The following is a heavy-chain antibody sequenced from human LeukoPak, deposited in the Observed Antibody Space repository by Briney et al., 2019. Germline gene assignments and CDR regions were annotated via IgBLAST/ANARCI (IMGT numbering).Heavy chain of an antibody. D-gene: IGHD3-9*01. V-gene: IGHV3-23*01. CDR3: AKWGDYDVLTGYYVSDF. J-gene: IGHJ4*02. CDR1: GFIFSNYA. Sequence: PGASLRLSCAASGFIFSNYAMYWVRQAPGKGLEWVSAISGRSDNTYYADSVKGRFTLSRDSSKNTPYLQMNSLRADDTAVYYCAKWGDYDVLTGYYVSDFWGQGTLVTVSS. CDR2: ISGRSDNT.